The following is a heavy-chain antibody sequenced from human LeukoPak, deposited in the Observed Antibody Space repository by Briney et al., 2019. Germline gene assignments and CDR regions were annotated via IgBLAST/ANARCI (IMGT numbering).Heavy chain of an antibody. V-gene: IGHV3-48*03. J-gene: IGHJ3*02. CDR2: ISSSGSTI. CDR1: GFTFSSYE. D-gene: IGHD3-10*01. Sequence: GGSLRLSCAASGFTFSSYEMNWVRQAPGKGLEWVSYISSSGSTIYYADPVKGRFTISRDNAKNSLYLQMNSLRAEDTAVYYCASIGFGELLGAFDIWGQGTMVTVSS. CDR3: ASIGFGELLGAFDI.